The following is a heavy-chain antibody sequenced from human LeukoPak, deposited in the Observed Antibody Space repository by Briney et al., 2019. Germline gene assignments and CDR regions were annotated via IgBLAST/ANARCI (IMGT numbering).Heavy chain of an antibody. Sequence: PGGSLRLSCTASGFTFSSHGIHWVRQAPGKGLEWVAVIWYHGTNKYYAGSVKGRFTISRDNSKNTAYLQMSSLRVEDTAVYYCARDRLPYCSGGSCLYLDYWGQGTLVTVSS. CDR3: ARDRLPYCSGGSCLYLDY. D-gene: IGHD2-15*01. J-gene: IGHJ4*02. V-gene: IGHV3-33*01. CDR1: GFTFSSHG. CDR2: IWYHGTNK.